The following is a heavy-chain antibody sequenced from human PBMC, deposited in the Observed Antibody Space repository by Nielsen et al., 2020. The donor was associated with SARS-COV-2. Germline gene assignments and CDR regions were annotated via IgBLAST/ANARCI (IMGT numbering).Heavy chain of an antibody. CDR2: IWYDGSNK. J-gene: IGHJ4*02. V-gene: IGHV3-33*08. Sequence: GESLKISCAASGFIFSNSGMHWVRQAPGKGLEWVAVIWYDGSNKYYADSVKGRFTISRDNSKNTLYLQMNSLRAEDTAVYYCARGTTVTDYWGQGTLVTVSS. D-gene: IGHD4-17*01. CDR1: GFIFSNSG. CDR3: ARGTTVTDY.